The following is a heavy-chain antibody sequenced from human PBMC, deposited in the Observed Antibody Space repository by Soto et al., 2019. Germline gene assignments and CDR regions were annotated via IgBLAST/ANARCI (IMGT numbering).Heavy chain of an antibody. Sequence: SETLSLTCTVSGGSISTYYCNWIRQPAGKGLEWIGRIDASGSTDYNPSPKSRVTMSADTSKNQFSLRLSSVTAADTAVYYCARGGHDFWSGPFDYWGQGNLVTVSS. CDR2: IDASGST. CDR3: ARGGHDFWSGPFDY. V-gene: IGHV4-4*07. J-gene: IGHJ4*02. D-gene: IGHD3-3*01. CDR1: GGSISTYY.